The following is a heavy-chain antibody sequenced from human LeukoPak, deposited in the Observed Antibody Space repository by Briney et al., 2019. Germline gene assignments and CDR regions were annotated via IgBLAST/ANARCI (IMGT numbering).Heavy chain of an antibody. D-gene: IGHD4-17*01. CDR2: INPNSGGT. V-gene: IGHV1-2*02. J-gene: IGHJ5*02. Sequence: ASVKVSCKASGYTFTDFYLHWVRQAPGQGLEWMGWINPNSGGTNYVQKFQGRVTMTRDTSISTAYMELSRLRSDDTAVYYCARDEMTSVTTSGSWGQGTLVTVSS. CDR3: ARDEMTSVTTSGS. CDR1: GYTFTDFY.